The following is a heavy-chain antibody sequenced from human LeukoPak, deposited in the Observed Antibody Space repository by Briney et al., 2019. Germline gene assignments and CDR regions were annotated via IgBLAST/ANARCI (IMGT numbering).Heavy chain of an antibody. Sequence: GGSLRLSCAASGFTFSSYWMSWVRQAPGKGLEWVANIKQDGSEKYYVDSVKGRFTISRDNAKNSLYLQMNSLRAEDTAVYYCARLDPFHPGIAAAGFQHWGQGTLVTVSS. CDR2: IKQDGSEK. D-gene: IGHD6-13*01. CDR1: GFTFSSYW. V-gene: IGHV3-7*01. J-gene: IGHJ1*01. CDR3: ARLDPFHPGIAAAGFQH.